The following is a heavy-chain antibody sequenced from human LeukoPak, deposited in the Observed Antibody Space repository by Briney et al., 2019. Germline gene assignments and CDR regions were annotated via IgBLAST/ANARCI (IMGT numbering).Heavy chain of an antibody. Sequence: PAETLSLTCGMSNGTFSSFYWTWIRQTPEKGMEWIGEINHRGVSNYNPSLKSRATISVDTSKKQFSLKLISVTAADTAVYFCTRRVIYYYSSGTSFDYYYYMDVWDKGTTVTIS. CDR2: INHRGVS. CDR1: NGTFSSFY. CDR3: TRRVIYYYSSGTSFDYYYYMDV. D-gene: IGHD3-10*01. V-gene: IGHV4-34*01. J-gene: IGHJ6*03.